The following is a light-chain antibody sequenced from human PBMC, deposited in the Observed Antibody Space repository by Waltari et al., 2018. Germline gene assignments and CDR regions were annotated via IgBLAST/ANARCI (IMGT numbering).Light chain of an antibody. J-gene: IGKJ2*01. V-gene: IGKV3-15*01. CDR2: DTS. CDR1: QSVSSR. Sequence: EIVMTQSPATLSVSPGERATLSCRASQSVSSRLAWYQQKPGQAPRLLIYDTSRRATGIPARFTGGGSGTEYTLTIGSLQSEDFAIYYCQQYDNWPPYTFGQGTKLESK. CDR3: QQYDNWPPYT.